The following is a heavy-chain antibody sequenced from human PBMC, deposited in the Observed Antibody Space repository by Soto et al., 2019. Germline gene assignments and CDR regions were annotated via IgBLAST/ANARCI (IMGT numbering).Heavy chain of an antibody. CDR1: GGSISSGDYY. J-gene: IGHJ6*02. D-gene: IGHD1-20*01. Sequence: SETLSLTCTVSGGSISSGDYYWSWIRQPPGKGLEWIGYIYYSGSTYYNPSLKSRVTISVDTSKNQFSLKLSSVTAADTAVYYCARGNYNWNEGPEYYGMDVWGQGTTVTVSS. CDR2: IYYSGST. CDR3: ARGNYNWNEGPEYYGMDV. V-gene: IGHV4-30-4*01.